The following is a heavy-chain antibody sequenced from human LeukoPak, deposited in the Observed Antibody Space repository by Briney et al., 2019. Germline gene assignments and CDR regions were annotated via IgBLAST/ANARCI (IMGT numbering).Heavy chain of an antibody. D-gene: IGHD3-22*01. V-gene: IGHV3-30-3*01. Sequence: GGSLRLSCAASGFTFSSYAMHWVRQAPGKGLEWVAVISYDGGNKYYADSVKGRFTISRDNSKNTLYLQMNSLRAEDTAVYYCARDRLGYYDSSGYYFYWGQGTLVTVSS. CDR1: GFTFSSYA. J-gene: IGHJ4*02. CDR2: ISYDGGNK. CDR3: ARDRLGYYDSSGYYFY.